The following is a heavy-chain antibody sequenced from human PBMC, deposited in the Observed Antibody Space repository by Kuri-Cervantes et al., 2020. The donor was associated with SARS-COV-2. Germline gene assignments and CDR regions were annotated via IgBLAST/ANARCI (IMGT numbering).Heavy chain of an antibody. CDR2: ISSSTSYI. J-gene: IGHJ6*01. V-gene: IGHV3-21*01. D-gene: IGHD3-16*01. CDR3: ARTTYVDYYWYVMVV. Sequence: GGSLRLSCATSGFTFTYYSMNWVRQAPGKGLEWVSTISSSTSYIYYAESLKGRFTISRDNAKNSLYLQMTSLRAEDTAVYYCARTTYVDYYWYVMVVWEQGTTVTVSS. CDR1: GFTFTYYS.